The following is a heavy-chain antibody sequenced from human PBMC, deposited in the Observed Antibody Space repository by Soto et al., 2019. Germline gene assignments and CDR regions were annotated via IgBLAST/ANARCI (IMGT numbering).Heavy chain of an antibody. J-gene: IGHJ4*02. D-gene: IGHD1-26*01. V-gene: IGHV3-23*01. CDR2: ISGRVSKA. CDR3: ANEGGATFWGRLDY. Sequence: VKLLESGGGLVQPGGSLRLSCAASGFTFSAHSLSWVRQAPGPGVEWVSGISGRVSKAYYADSVKGRYTISRDSAVNTLYLQMNSLRAEDTALYYCANEGGATFWGRLDYWGQGSLVTVSS. CDR1: GFTFSAHS.